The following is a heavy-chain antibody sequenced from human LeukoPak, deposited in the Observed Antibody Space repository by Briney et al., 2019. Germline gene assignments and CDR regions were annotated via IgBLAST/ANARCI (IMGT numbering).Heavy chain of an antibody. V-gene: IGHV4-61*01. D-gene: IGHD6-13*01. CDR1: GGSVSSSNYY. CDR3: ARVSVAGTGPDY. CDR2: FSYNVHS. Sequence: SETLSLTCTVSGGSVSSSNYYWSSIRQSPGKGLEWVGFFSYNVHSDYNPSLKSRVTISIDTSRNQFSLRLTSVTAADTAIYYCARVSVAGTGPDYWGQGTLVTVSS. J-gene: IGHJ4*02.